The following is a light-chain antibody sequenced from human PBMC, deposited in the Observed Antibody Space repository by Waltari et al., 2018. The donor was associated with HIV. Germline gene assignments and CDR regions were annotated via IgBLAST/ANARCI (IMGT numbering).Light chain of an antibody. Sequence: ILMTQSPVTLSVSPGERATLSCWASQSIRTNLAWYEQKPCQTPRLLIYGASTRATGTPARFSGSGSGTEFTLTISSLQSEDLAFYYCQQYHNWPITFGGGTKVEIK. CDR1: QSIRTN. CDR3: QQYHNWPIT. V-gene: IGKV3D-15*01. J-gene: IGKJ4*01. CDR2: GAS.